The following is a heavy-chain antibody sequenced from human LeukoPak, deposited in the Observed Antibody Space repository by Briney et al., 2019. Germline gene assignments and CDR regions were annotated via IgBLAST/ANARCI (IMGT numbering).Heavy chain of an antibody. CDR2: FDPEDGET. CDR3: ATEGCSGGSCQFDY. CDR1: GYTLTELS. J-gene: IGHJ4*02. D-gene: IGHD2-15*01. Sequence: ASVKVSSKVSGYTLTELSMHWVRQAPGKGLEWMGGFDPEDGETIYAQKFQGRVTMTEDTSTDTAYMELSSLRSEDTAVYYCATEGCSGGSCQFDYWGQGTLVTVSS. V-gene: IGHV1-24*01.